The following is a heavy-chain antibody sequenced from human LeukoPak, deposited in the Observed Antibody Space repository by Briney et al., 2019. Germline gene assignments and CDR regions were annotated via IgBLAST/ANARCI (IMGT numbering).Heavy chain of an antibody. CDR1: GYSISSGYY. CDR3: ARDHYYYDSTGYYYLDY. D-gene: IGHD3-22*01. Sequence: PSQTLSLTCTVSGYSISSGYYWGWIRQPPGKGLEWIGSIYHSGSTYYNPSLKSRVTISVDTPKNQFSLKLSSVTAADTAVYYCARDHYYYDSTGYYYLDYWGQGTLVTVSS. CDR2: IYHSGST. V-gene: IGHV4-38-2*02. J-gene: IGHJ4*02.